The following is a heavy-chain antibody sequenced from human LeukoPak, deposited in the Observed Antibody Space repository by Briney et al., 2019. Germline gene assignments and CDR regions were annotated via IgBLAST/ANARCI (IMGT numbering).Heavy chain of an antibody. CDR3: ARQLLIDAYYDFWSGYSPDDAFDI. CDR1: GYSFTSYW. D-gene: IGHD3-3*01. CDR2: IYPNDSTT. V-gene: IGHV5-51*01. Sequence: LKICSEAAGYSFTSYWIWWVRQMPRKGLEWRWIIYPNDSTTNYSPSLQSQVTISADKSISASSLLWSRLTASDTALYYSARQLLIDAYYDFWSGYSPDDAFDIWGQGTMVTVSS. J-gene: IGHJ3*02.